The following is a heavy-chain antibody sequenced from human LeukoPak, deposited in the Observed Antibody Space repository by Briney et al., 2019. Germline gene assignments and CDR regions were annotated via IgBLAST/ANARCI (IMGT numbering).Heavy chain of an antibody. CDR2: IYYSGGT. CDR3: ARHSDGGGSYRRSFDY. CDR1: GGSISSYY. D-gene: IGHD1-26*01. V-gene: IGHV4-59*08. J-gene: IGHJ4*02. Sequence: SETLSLTCTVSGGSISSYYWSWIRQPPGKGLEWIGYIYYSGGTNYNPSLKSRVPISVDTSKNQFSLKLSSVTAADTAVYYCARHSDGGGSYRRSFDYWGQGTLVTVSS.